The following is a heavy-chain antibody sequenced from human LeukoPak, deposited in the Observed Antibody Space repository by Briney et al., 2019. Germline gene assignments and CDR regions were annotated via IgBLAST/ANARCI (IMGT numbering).Heavy chain of an antibody. CDR2: ISSDGSNK. Sequence: AGSLRLHGAGSAFTFSSYARHWVRQAPGKGLEWVAVISSDGSNKYYAASVKGRLTISRDNSKNTLYLQMNSLRAEDTAVYYCASDPYGDYYFAYWGQGTLVTVSS. CDR3: ASDPYGDYYFAY. V-gene: IGHV3-30-3*01. D-gene: IGHD4-17*01. CDR1: AFTFSSYA. J-gene: IGHJ4*02.